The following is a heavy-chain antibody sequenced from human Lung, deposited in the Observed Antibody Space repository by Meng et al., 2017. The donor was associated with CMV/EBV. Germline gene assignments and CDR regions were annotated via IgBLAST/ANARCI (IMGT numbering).Heavy chain of an antibody. V-gene: IGHV3-30-3*01. CDR3: ARVPHKWFWGRPLDRFDD. CDR2: MSFDGSDK. CDR1: GFAFNTFT. Sequence: GESLKISCAASGFAFNTFTMYWVRQAPGKGLEWVALMSFDGSDKNYADSVKGRFTISSDNSKNALYLEMNSLSVEDTAVYYCARVPHKWFWGRPLDRFDDWGKGTTLTVSS. D-gene: IGHD3-10*01. J-gene: IGHJ6*04.